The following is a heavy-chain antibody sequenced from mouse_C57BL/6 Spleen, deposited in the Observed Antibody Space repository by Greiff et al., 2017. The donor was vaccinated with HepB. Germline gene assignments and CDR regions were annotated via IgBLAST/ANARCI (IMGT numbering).Heavy chain of an antibody. J-gene: IGHJ1*03. CDR1: GYTFTDYN. D-gene: IGHD2-5*01. CDR2: INPNNGGT. Sequence: EVQLQQSGPELVKPGASVKIPCKASGYTFTDYNMDWVKQSHGKSLEWIGDINPNNGGTIYNQKFKGKATLTVDKSSSTAYMELRSLTSEDTAVYYCARRDYYSNWYFDVWGTGTTVTVAS. V-gene: IGHV1-18*01. CDR3: ARRDYYSNWYFDV.